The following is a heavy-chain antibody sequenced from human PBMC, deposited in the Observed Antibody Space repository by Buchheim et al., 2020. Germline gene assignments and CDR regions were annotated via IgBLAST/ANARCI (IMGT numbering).Heavy chain of an antibody. CDR3: ARHSRVWWPYYFDY. Sequence: EVQLVESGGGLVQPGGSLRLSCAASGFTFSSYEMNWVRQAPGKGLEWVSYISSSGSTIYYADSVKGRFTISGDNAKNSLYLQMNSLRAEDTAVYYCARHSRVWWPYYFDYWGQGTL. V-gene: IGHV3-48*03. CDR1: GFTFSSYE. J-gene: IGHJ4*02. D-gene: IGHD4/OR15-4a*01. CDR2: ISSSGSTI.